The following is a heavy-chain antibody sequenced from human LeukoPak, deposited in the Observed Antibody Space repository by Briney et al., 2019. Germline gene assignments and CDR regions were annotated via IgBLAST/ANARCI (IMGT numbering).Heavy chain of an antibody. D-gene: IGHD3-22*01. CDR2: ISAGGGST. CDR1: GFTFSSYA. V-gene: IGHV3-23*01. CDR3: AKASIGYFDY. Sequence: PGGSLRLSCPASGFTFSSYAMSWVRQAPGKGLEWVSDISAGGGSTYYADSVKGRFTISRDNSKNTLYLQMNSLRAEDTAVYYCAKASIGYFDYWGQGTLVTVSS. J-gene: IGHJ4*02.